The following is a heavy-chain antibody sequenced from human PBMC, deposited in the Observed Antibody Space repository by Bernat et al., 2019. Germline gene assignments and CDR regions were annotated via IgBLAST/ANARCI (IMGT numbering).Heavy chain of an antibody. CDR3: ARIPGIAVGIRLLHPFDY. V-gene: IGHV3-11*06. J-gene: IGHJ4*02. D-gene: IGHD6-19*01. Sequence: QVQLVESGGGLVKPGGSLRLSCAASGFTFSDYYMSWIRQAPGKGLEWVSSISSSSSYIYYADSVKGRFTISRDNAKNSLYLQMNSLRAEDTAVYYCARIPGIAVGIRLLHPFDYWGQGTLVTVSS. CDR2: ISSSSSYI. CDR1: GFTFSDYY.